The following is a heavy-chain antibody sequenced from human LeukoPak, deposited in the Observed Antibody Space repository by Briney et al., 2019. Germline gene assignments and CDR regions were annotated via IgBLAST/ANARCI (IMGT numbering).Heavy chain of an antibody. D-gene: IGHD3-3*01. Sequence: GGSLRLSCAASGFTFSRYGMHWVRQAPGKGLEWVAVIWHDGGYEYYADSVKGRFTISRDSSKNTLYLQMNSLRAEDTAVYYCAKDGVGAASLDCWGQGTLVTVSS. CDR3: AKDGVGAASLDC. V-gene: IGHV3-33*06. J-gene: IGHJ4*02. CDR1: GFTFSRYG. CDR2: IWHDGGYE.